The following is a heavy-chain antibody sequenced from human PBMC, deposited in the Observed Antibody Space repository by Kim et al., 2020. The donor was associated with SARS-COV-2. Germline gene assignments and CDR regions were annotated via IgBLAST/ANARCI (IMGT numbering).Heavy chain of an antibody. V-gene: IGHV4-39*01. CDR3: ARHTRRAGYSSGWYWGPALEIIDY. J-gene: IGHJ4*02. CDR2: IYYSGST. Sequence: SETLSLTCTVSGGSISSSSYYWGWIRQPPGKGLEWIGSIYYSGSTYYNPSLKSRVTISVDTSKNQFSPKLSSVTAADTAAYYCARHTRRAGYSSGWYWGPALEIIDYWGQGSLVTVSS. D-gene: IGHD6-19*01. CDR1: GGSISSSSYY.